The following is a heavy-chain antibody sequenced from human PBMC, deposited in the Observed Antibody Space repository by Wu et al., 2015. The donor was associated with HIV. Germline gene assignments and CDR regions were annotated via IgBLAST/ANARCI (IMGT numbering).Heavy chain of an antibody. V-gene: IGHV1-2*02. CDR2: INPNSGGT. Sequence: QVRLVQSGAEVKKPGASVKVSCKASGYNFIGYYMHWVRQAPGQGLEWMGWINPNSGGTNYAQKFQGRVTMTRDTSISTVYMELSRLRSDDTAVYYCARDRRIYGDNVGVISWFDPWGQGTLVTVSS. J-gene: IGHJ5*02. CDR1: GYNFIGYY. CDR3: ARDRRIYGDNVGVISWFDP. D-gene: IGHD4-17*01.